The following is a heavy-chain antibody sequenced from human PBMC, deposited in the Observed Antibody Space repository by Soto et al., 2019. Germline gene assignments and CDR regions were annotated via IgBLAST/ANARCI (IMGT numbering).Heavy chain of an antibody. CDR2: IKEDGSVR. D-gene: IGHD6-13*01. V-gene: IGHV3-7*01. CDR3: ARDPAYSSFDH. Sequence: DVQLVESGGGLVQPGGSLRLSCAASGLSFSESWMSWVRQAPGKGLEFVANIKEDGSVRNYVDSVKGRVTISRDNAKNSVYLQMNSLRDEDTAVYYCARDPAYSSFDHWGQGTLVTVSS. J-gene: IGHJ4*02. CDR1: GLSFSESW.